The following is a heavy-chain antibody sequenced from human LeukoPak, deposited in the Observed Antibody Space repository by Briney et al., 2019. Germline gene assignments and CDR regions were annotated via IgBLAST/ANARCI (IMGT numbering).Heavy chain of an antibody. D-gene: IGHD6-19*01. Sequence: TSETLSLTCTVSGGSISSSSYYWGWIRQPPGKGLEWIGSIYYSGNTYYNPSLKSRVTISVDTSKNQFSLKLSSVTAADTAVYYCARRTIAMTGTIVLDPWGQGTLVTVSS. CDR2: IYYSGNT. J-gene: IGHJ5*02. CDR3: ARRTIAMTGTIVLDP. V-gene: IGHV4-39*01. CDR1: GGSISSSSYY.